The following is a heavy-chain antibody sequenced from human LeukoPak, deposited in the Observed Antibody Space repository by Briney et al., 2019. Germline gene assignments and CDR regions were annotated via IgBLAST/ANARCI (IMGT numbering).Heavy chain of an antibody. V-gene: IGHV3-23*01. CDR2: ISGSGGST. Sequence: PGGSLRLSCAASGFTFSSYGMSWVRQAPGKGLEWVSGISGSGGSTYYADSVKGRFTISRDNSKNTLYLQMNSLRAEDTAVYYCAKVSYSSGWPWGQGTQVTVSS. J-gene: IGHJ5*02. CDR3: AKVSYSSGWP. CDR1: GFTFSSYG. D-gene: IGHD6-19*01.